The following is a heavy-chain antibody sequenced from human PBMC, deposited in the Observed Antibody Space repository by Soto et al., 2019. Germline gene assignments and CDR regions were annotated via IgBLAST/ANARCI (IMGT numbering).Heavy chain of an antibody. CDR2: INPSGGST. CDR3: AMSLTTGVWFYL. CDR1: GYTYTSNY. Sequence: GASVKVSCKESGYTYTSNYLTWVRQAPGQGLEWMGIINPSGGSTSYAQKFQGRVTMTRDTSTSTVYMELSSLRSEDTAVYYCAMSLTTGVWFYLCGQRTLVIGSS. J-gene: IGHJ5*02. D-gene: IGHD4-17*01. V-gene: IGHV1-46*03.